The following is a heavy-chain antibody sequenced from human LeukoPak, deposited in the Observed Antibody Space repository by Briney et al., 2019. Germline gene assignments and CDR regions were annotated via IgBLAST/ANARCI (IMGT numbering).Heavy chain of an antibody. CDR1: GYTFTSYD. D-gene: IGHD1-14*01. V-gene: IGHV1-8*01. CDR3: ARDKRSTAGNWFDP. CDR2: MNPNSGNT. J-gene: IGHJ5*02. Sequence: GASVKVSCKASGYTFTSYDINWVRQATGQGLEWMGWMNPNSGNTGYAQKFQGRVTMTRNTSISTAYMELSSLRSEDTAVYYCARDKRSTAGNWFDPWGQGTLVTVSS.